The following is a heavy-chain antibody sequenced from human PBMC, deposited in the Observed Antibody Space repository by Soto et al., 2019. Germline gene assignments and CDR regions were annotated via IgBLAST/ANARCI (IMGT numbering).Heavy chain of an antibody. CDR2: IDPRDSYV. CDR1: GYTFTTFW. V-gene: IGHV5-10-1*01. CDR3: ARLFCSTTTCDSWFDP. J-gene: IGHJ5*02. Sequence: GESLKISCTGFGYTFTTFWISWVRQMPGKGLEWMGRIDPRDSYVNYSPSFQGHVTISLDKSISTAYLQWGSLKASDTAMYYCARLFCSTTTCDSWFDPWGQGTLVTVLL. D-gene: IGHD2-2*01.